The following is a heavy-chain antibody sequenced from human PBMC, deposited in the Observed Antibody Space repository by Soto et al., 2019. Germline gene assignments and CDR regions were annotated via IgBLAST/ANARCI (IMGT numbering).Heavy chain of an antibody. CDR2: IIPSDDRA. V-gene: IGHV1-69*06. Sequence: QVLLLQSGGEVKRPGSSVKVSCKASGDAFTSYAISWVRQAPGQGLEYMGGIIPSDDRAKYAQKFQGRVTVTAYIYTSPGYMELSGLKSEDTAVYFCARDPTNVSGHHTFDYWGQETRVPVP. CDR1: GDAFTSYA. CDR3: ARDPTNVSGHHTFDY. J-gene: IGHJ4*02. D-gene: IGHD2-8*01.